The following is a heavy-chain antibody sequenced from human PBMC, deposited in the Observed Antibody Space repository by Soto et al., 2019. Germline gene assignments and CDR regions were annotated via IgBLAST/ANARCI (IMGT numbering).Heavy chain of an antibody. CDR1: GGSISSYY. CDR2: IYYSGST. CDR3: ATNEGRDGYSFDY. J-gene: IGHJ4*02. V-gene: IGHV4-59*01. Sequence: SETLSLTCTVSGGSISSYYWSWIRQPPGKGLEWIGYIYYSGSTNYNPSLKSRVTISVDTSKNQFSLKLSSVTAADTAVYYCATNEGRDGYSFDYWGQGTLVTVSS. D-gene: IGHD5-12*01.